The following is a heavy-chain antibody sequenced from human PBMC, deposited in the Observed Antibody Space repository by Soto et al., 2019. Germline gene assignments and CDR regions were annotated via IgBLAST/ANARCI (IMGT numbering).Heavy chain of an antibody. CDR1: RFTFSTFA. J-gene: IGHJ5*02. CDR2: ISGTDDST. Sequence: EVQLVQSGGGLVQPGGSLRLSCAASRFTFSTFAMSWVRQPPGKGLEWVSTISGTDDSTYYADSVKGRFTISRDNSKNTLFLQMNSLRAEDTAVYYCAKDTIIGTTGWFDPWGQGTLVTVSS. CDR3: AKDTIIGTTGWFDP. D-gene: IGHD1-20*01. V-gene: IGHV3-23*04.